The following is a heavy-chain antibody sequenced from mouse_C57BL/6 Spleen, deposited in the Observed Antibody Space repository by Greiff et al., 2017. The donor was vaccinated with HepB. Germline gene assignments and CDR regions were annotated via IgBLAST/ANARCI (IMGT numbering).Heavy chain of an antibody. CDR3: ARSLITTVVEGYYAMDY. CDR1: GYTFTSYD. J-gene: IGHJ4*01. Sequence: VQLQHSGPELVKPGASVKLSCKASGYTFTSYDINWVKQRPGQGLEWIGWIYPRDGSTKYNEKFKGKATLTVDTSSSTAYMELHSLTSEDSAVYFCARSLITTVVEGYYAMDYWGQGTSVTVSS. D-gene: IGHD1-1*01. CDR2: IYPRDGST. V-gene: IGHV1-85*01.